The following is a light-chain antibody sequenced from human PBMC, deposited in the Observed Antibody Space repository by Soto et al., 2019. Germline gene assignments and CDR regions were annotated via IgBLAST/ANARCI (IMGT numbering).Light chain of an antibody. CDR3: QQYNSYSPWT. V-gene: IGKV1-5*01. CDR2: DAS. Sequence: DIQMTQCPSSLSGSVGCIVSITCLASQSISGGLAWYQQKPGKAPKVLIYDASSLQSGVPSRFSGSGSGTEFTLTISSLQPEDFAIYYCQQYNSYSPWTFGQGTKVDIK. J-gene: IGKJ1*01. CDR1: QSISGG.